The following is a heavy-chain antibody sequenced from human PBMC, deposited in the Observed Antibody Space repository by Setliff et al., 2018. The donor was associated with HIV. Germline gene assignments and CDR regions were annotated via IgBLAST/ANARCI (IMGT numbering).Heavy chain of an antibody. CDR3: ACRPQYPI. V-gene: IGHV4-30-4*08. J-gene: IGHJ4*02. D-gene: IGHD2-2*01. CDR2: IFGSGIT. Sequence: PSETLSLTCTLSGFSISSDGFYWNWIRQRPGKGLEWIGYIFGSGITYYNPSLKSRVTISVDTSKNQFSLKLSSVTAADRAVYYCACRPQYPIWGQGTLVTVSS. CDR1: GFSISSDGFY.